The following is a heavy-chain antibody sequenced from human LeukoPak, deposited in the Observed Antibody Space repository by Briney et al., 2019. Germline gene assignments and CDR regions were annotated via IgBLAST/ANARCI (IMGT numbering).Heavy chain of an antibody. CDR2: IIPIIGTA. V-gene: IGHV1-69*13. Sequence: SVKVSCKASGGTFCSYAIGWVRQAHGEGLEWMGGIIPIIGTANYAQKFQGRVTITADESTSTAYMELSSLRSEDTAVYYCATHHYDILTGYYKNPYAFDYWGQGTLVTVSS. CDR1: GGTFCSYA. D-gene: IGHD3-9*01. J-gene: IGHJ4*01. CDR3: ATHHYDILTGYYKNPYAFDY.